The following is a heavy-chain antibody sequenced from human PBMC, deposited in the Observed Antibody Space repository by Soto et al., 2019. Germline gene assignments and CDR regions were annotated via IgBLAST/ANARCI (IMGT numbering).Heavy chain of an antibody. D-gene: IGHD2-15*01. CDR3: ARGRDRISY. V-gene: IGHV4-34*01. J-gene: IGHJ4*02. CDR1: GGSFSCYY. CDR2: INHSGST. Sequence: PSETLSLTCAVYGGSFSCYYWSWIRQPPGKGLEWIGEINHSGSTNYNPSLKSRVTISVDTSKNQFSLKLSSVTAADTAVYYCARGRDRISYWGQGTLVTVSS.